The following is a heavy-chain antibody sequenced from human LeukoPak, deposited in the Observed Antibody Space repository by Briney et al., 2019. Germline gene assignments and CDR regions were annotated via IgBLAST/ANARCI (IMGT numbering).Heavy chain of an antibody. CDR2: INHSGST. J-gene: IGHJ5*02. D-gene: IGHD3-10*01. CDR3: AREDPGRGNWFDP. Sequence: SETLSLTCAVYGGSFSGYYWSWLRQPPGKGLEWIGEINHSGSTNYNPSLKSRVTISVDTSKNQFFLKVSSVTAADTAVYYCAREDPGRGNWFDPWGQGTLVTVSS. V-gene: IGHV4-34*01. CDR1: GGSFSGYY.